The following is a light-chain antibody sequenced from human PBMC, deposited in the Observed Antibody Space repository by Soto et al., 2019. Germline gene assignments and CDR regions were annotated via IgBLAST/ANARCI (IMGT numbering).Light chain of an antibody. V-gene: IGKV3-15*01. CDR3: QQYDNLPLT. J-gene: IGKJ3*01. CDR2: GAS. Sequence: EIVLTQSRATLSLSPGERATLSCRASQSVRSNLAWYQQKPGQAPRLLIFGASSRATGVQARFSGSGAGTEFTRTINSLQSEDFAVDFCQQYDNLPLTFGPGTKVDIK. CDR1: QSVRSN.